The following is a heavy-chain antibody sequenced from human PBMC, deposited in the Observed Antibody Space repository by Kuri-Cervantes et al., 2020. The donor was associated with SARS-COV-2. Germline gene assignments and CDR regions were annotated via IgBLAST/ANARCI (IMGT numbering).Heavy chain of an antibody. CDR3: ARYNWKLASWFDP. CDR1: GGSISRYY. J-gene: IGHJ5*02. Sequence: GSLRLSCSVSGGSISRYYWSWMRQPPGKGLEWIGYIYYSGSTNCNPSLKSRVTISVDTSKNQFSLKLSSVTAADTAVYYCARYNWKLASWFDPWGQGTLVTVSS. V-gene: IGHV4-59*01. D-gene: IGHD1-20*01. CDR2: IYYSGST.